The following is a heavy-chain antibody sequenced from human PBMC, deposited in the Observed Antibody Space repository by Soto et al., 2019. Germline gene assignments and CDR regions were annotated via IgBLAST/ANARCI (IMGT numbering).Heavy chain of an antibody. CDR1: GGTFSSYA. D-gene: IGHD2-21*01. V-gene: IGHV1-69*06. J-gene: IGHJ6*02. Sequence: QVRLVQSGAEVKKPGSSVKVSCKVSGGTFSSYAISWVRQAPGQGLEWMGGIIPIFGTANYAQKLQGRVTITADKSTSTANMQLSSLFSEDTAVYYGARDVHTSYYYGMDVWVQGTTVTVS. CDR3: ARDVHTSYYYGMDV. CDR2: IIPIFGTA.